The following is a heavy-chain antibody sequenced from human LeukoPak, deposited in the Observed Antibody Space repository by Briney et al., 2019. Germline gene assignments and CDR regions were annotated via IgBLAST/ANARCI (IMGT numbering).Heavy chain of an antibody. V-gene: IGHV3-7*01. Sequence: GGSLRLSCAASGFTFSTYWMTWVRQAPGKGLEWVANIKPDGSEKYYVDSVRGRFTISRDNAKNSLYLQMNSLTAEDTAVYHCARDRTRSAYWGQGTLVIVSS. J-gene: IGHJ4*02. D-gene: IGHD1-14*01. CDR2: IKPDGSEK. CDR3: ARDRTRSAY. CDR1: GFTFSTYW.